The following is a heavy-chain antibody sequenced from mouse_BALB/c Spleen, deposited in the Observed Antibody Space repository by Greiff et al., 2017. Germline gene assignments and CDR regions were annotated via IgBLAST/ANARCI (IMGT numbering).Heavy chain of an antibody. Sequence: EVKVEESGGGLVQPGGSLKLSCAASGFDFSRYWMSWVRQAPGKGLEWIGEINPDSSTINYTPSLKDKFIISRDNAKNTLYLQMSKVRSEDTALYYCARLLIITTVVAKHWYFDVWGAGTTVTVSS. V-gene: IGHV4-1*02. J-gene: IGHJ1*01. D-gene: IGHD1-1*01. CDR1: GFDFSRYW. CDR2: INPDSSTI. CDR3: ARLLIITTVVAKHWYFDV.